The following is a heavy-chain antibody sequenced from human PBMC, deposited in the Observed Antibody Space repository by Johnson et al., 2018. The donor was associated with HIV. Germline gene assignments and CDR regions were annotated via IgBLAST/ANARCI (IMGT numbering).Heavy chain of an antibody. J-gene: IGHJ3*02. CDR3: ARELRIAARGLAFDI. D-gene: IGHD6-6*01. V-gene: IGHV3-30*03. Sequence: QVQLVESGGGVVQPGRSLRLSCAASGFTFSSYGMHWVRQAPGKGLEWVTVISYDGSNKYYADSVTGRFAISRDNSKNTLYLQMNSLRAEDTAVYYCARELRIAARGLAFDIWGQGIMVIVSS. CDR2: ISYDGSNK. CDR1: GFTFSSYG.